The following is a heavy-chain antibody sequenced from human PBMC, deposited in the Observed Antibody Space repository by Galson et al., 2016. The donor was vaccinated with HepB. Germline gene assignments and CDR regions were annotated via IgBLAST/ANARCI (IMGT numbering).Heavy chain of an antibody. Sequence: SVKVSCKASGGAFSNYSINWLRQAPGQGLAWMGGIIPVFGPAIYAQKFQGRVTITADESTNTAYMDLSSLRSEDTAIYYCARGNTPYYYDMASPFDYWGQGTLVTVSS. CDR1: GGAFSNYS. CDR3: ARGNTPYYYDMASPFDY. CDR2: IIPVFGPA. J-gene: IGHJ4*02. D-gene: IGHD3-22*01. V-gene: IGHV1-69*13.